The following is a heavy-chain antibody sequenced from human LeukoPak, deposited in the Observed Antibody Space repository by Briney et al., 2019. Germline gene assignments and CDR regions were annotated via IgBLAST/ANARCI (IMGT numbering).Heavy chain of an antibody. V-gene: IGHV3-21*01. CDR1: GFTFSSYS. CDR3: ARSPSSGWFFFDY. J-gene: IGHJ4*02. D-gene: IGHD6-19*01. CDR2: ISSSSSYI. Sequence: GGSLRLSCADSGFTFSSYSMNWVRQAPGKGLEWVSSISSSSSYIYYADSVKGRFTISRDNAKNSLYLQMNSLRAEDTAVYYCARSPSSGWFFFDYWGQGTLVTVSS.